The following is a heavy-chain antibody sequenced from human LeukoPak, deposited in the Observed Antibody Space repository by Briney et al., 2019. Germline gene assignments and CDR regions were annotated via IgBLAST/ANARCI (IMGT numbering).Heavy chain of an antibody. V-gene: IGHV4-39*07. D-gene: IGHD4/OR15-4a*01. CDR2: IYYSGST. J-gene: IGHJ4*02. CDR3: AREGVLSPFDY. Sequence: SETLSLTCTVSGGSISSSSYYWGWIRQPPGKGLEWIGSIYYSGSTYYNPSLKSRVTISVDTSKNQFSLKLSSVTAADTAVYYCAREGVLSPFDYWGQGTLVTVSS. CDR1: GGSISSSSYY.